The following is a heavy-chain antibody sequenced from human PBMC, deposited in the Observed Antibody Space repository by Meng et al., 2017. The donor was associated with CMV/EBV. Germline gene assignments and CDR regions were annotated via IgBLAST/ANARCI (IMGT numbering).Heavy chain of an antibody. D-gene: IGHD3-3*01. Sequence: ASVKVSCKASGYTFTSYDINWVRQAPGQGLEWMGIINPSGGSTSYAQKFQGRVTMTRDTSTSTVYMELSSLRSEDTAVYYCARAGGYDFWSGKPKYGMNVWGQGTTVTVSS. J-gene: IGHJ6*02. CDR3: ARAGGYDFWSGKPKYGMNV. CDR1: GYTFTSYD. V-gene: IGHV1-46*01. CDR2: INPSGGST.